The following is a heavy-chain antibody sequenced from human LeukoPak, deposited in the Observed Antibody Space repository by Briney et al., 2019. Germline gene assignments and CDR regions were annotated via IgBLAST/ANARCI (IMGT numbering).Heavy chain of an antibody. Sequence: PSETLSLTCTVSGGSISSGDCYWSWIRQPPGKGLEWVGYISYSGSTNYNPSLKSRVTISVDTSKNQFSLKLSSVTAADTAIYYCARDGRAGSLFAYWGQGTVVTVSS. J-gene: IGHJ4*02. V-gene: IGHV4-61*08. CDR3: ARDGRAGSLFAY. CDR1: GGSISSGDCY. D-gene: IGHD6-19*01. CDR2: ISYSGST.